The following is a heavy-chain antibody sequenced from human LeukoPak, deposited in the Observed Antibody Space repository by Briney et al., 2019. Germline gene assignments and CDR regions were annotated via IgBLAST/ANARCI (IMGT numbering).Heavy chain of an antibody. CDR1: GGSMSGYY. CDR3: AREYGDLDY. D-gene: IGHD4-17*01. CDR2: IYSSGSA. V-gene: IGHV4-4*07. Sequence: KSSETLSLTCTVSGGSMSGYYWSWVRQPAGKGLEWIGRIYSSGSANYNPSLKSRVTMSVDTSNNQFSLKLTSVSAADTAVYYCAREYGDLDYWGQGTLVTVSS. J-gene: IGHJ4*02.